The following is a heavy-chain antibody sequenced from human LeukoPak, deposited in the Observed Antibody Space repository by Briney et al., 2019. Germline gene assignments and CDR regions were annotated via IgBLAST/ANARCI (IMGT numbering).Heavy chain of an antibody. CDR3: ARRFSNGIAAAGKGWFDP. CDR1: GFTFSSYS. J-gene: IGHJ5*02. Sequence: GGSLRLSCAASGFTFSSYSMNWVRQAPGKGLEWVSSISSSSSYIYYADSVKGRFTISRDNAKNSLYLQMNSLRAEDTAVYYCARRFSNGIAAAGKGWFDPWGQGTLVTVSS. V-gene: IGHV3-21*01. D-gene: IGHD6-13*01. CDR2: ISSSSSYI.